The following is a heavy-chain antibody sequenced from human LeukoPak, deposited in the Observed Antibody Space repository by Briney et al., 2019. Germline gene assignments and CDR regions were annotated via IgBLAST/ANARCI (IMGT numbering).Heavy chain of an antibody. Sequence: SGRSLRLSCAASGFTFSTYGMHWVRQAPGKGLEWVAVISYDGYNKYYADSVKGRFTISRDNSKNTLFLQMNSLRTEDTAVYYCARDPMADFDYWGQGTLVTVSS. CDR1: GFTFSTYG. J-gene: IGHJ4*02. V-gene: IGHV3-30*03. CDR2: ISYDGYNK. CDR3: ARDPMADFDY. D-gene: IGHD2-8*01.